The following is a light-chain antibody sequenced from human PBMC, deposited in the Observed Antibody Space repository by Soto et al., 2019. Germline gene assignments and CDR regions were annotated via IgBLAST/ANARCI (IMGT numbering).Light chain of an antibody. CDR3: SSYAVTRTVM. J-gene: IGLJ3*02. V-gene: IGLV2-8*01. CDR2: HVS. Sequence: QSALTQPPSASGSPGQSVTISCTGTSSDVGGYNFVSWYQQHPGKAPKLIVYHVSQRPSGVPDRFSGSKSGNTASLTVSGLQAEDEADYYCSSYAVTRTVMFGGGTKLTVL. CDR1: SSDVGGYNF.